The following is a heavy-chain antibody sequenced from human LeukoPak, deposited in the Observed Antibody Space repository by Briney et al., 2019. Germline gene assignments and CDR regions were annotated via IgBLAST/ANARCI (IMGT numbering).Heavy chain of an antibody. CDR2: ISWNSGSI. V-gene: IGHV3-9*01. Sequence: AGGSLRLSCAASGFTFDDYAMHWVRQAPGKGLEWVSGISWNSGSIGYADSVKGRFTISRDNAKNSLYLQMNSLRAEDTALYYCAKVGLYGDYTFDYWGQGTLVTVSS. CDR3: AKVGLYGDYTFDY. CDR1: GFTFDDYA. D-gene: IGHD4-17*01. J-gene: IGHJ4*02.